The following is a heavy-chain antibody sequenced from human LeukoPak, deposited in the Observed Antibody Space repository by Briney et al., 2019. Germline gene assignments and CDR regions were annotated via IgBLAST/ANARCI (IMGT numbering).Heavy chain of an antibody. J-gene: IGHJ4*02. D-gene: IGHD1-26*01. CDR2: IGSYGGDT. V-gene: IGHV1-18*01. CDR1: TSR. CDR3: ARGRGRWELLLDFDY. Sequence: GASVKVSCKATSRISWVRQAPGQGLEWMGWIGSYGGDTYYAQKFQGRVTVTTDTSTSTVYMELRSLRSDDTAVYYCARGRGRWELLLDFDYWGQGTLVTVSS.